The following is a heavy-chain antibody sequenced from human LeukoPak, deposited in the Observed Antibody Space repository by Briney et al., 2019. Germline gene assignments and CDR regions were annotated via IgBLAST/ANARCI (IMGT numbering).Heavy chain of an antibody. CDR2: IYYSGST. V-gene: IGHV4-39*07. CDR1: GGSISSSSYY. J-gene: IGHJ4*02. CDR3: ASKNYYDSSGYYLPYYFDY. D-gene: IGHD3-22*01. Sequence: SENLSLTCTVSGGSISSSSYYWGWIRQPPGKGLEWIGSIYYSGSTNYNPSLKSRVTISVDTSKNQFSLKLSSVTAADTAVYYCASKNYYDSSGYYLPYYFDYWGQGTLVTVSS.